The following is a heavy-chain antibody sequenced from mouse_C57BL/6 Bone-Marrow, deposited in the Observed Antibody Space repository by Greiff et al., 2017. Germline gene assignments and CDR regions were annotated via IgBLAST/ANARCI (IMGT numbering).Heavy chain of an antibody. CDR1: GFTFSSYA. Sequence: DVKLVESGGGLVKPGGSLKLSCAASGFTFSSYAMSWVRQTPEKRLEWVATISDGGSYTYYPDNLKGRFTIYRDNAKNNLYLQMSHLKSEDTAMYDGAYSSGYWFAYWGQGTLVTVSA. CDR2: ISDGGSYT. J-gene: IGHJ3*01. CDR3: AYSSGYWFAY. D-gene: IGHD3-2*02. V-gene: IGHV5-4*03.